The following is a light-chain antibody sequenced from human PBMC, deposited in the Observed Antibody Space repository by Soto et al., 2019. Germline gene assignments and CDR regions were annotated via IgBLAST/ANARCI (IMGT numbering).Light chain of an antibody. CDR3: QSYDSSLSAWV. Sequence: QSVLTQPPSVSGAPGQRVTISCTGSSSNIGAGCDVHWYQQLPGTAPKLLIYGDNNRPSGVPDRFSGSKSGTSASLAITGLQAEDEADYYCQSYDSSLSAWVFGGGTKLTVL. V-gene: IGLV1-40*01. CDR1: SSNIGAGCD. J-gene: IGLJ3*02. CDR2: GDN.